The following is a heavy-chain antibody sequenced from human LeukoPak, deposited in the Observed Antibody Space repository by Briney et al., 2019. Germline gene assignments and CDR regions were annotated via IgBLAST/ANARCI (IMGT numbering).Heavy chain of an antibody. CDR1: GYTFTAYY. Sequence: ASVKVSCKASGYTFTAYYIHWVRQAPGQGLEWVGRINCNSAGTNYAQKFRGRVTMTRDTSISTVYMELSSLRSDDTAVYYCAVQSIVANTQGDAFDISGQGTTVIVSS. V-gene: IGHV1-2*06. CDR3: AVQSIVANTQGDAFDI. D-gene: IGHD5-12*01. CDR2: INCNSAGT. J-gene: IGHJ3*02.